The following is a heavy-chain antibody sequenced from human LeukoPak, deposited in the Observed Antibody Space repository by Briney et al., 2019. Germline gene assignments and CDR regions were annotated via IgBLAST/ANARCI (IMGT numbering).Heavy chain of an antibody. V-gene: IGHV3-23*01. D-gene: IGHD3-22*01. Sequence: PGGSLRLSCAASGFTFSSYAMSWVRQAPGKGLEWASAISGSGGSTYYADSVKGRFTISRDNSKNTLYLQMNSLRAEDTALYYCAKEEGYYYDSSGYHSGAFDIWGQGTMVTVSS. CDR2: ISGSGGST. CDR3: AKEEGYYYDSSGYHSGAFDI. CDR1: GFTFSSYA. J-gene: IGHJ3*02.